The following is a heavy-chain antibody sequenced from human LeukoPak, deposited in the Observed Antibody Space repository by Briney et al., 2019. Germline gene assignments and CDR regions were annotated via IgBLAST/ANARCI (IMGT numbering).Heavy chain of an antibody. CDR1: GFTFSSYE. J-gene: IGHJ4*02. CDR3: VRAYHSSGWYRIDY. V-gene: IGHV3-48*03. D-gene: IGHD6-19*01. Sequence: GGSLRLSCAASGFTFSSYEMNWVRQAPGKGLEWVSYISSSGSTIYYADSVKGRFTISRGNAKNSLYLQMNSLRAEDTAVYYCVRAYHSSGWYRIDYWGQGTLVTVSS. CDR2: ISSSGSTI.